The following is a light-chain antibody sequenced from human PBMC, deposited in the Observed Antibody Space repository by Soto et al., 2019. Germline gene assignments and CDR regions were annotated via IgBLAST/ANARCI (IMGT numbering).Light chain of an antibody. J-gene: IGLJ1*01. V-gene: IGLV2-14*01. CDR2: EVK. Sequence: QSALTQSASVSGSPGQSITVSCTGTSVDVGASDYVSWYQHHPGKAPKAIIYEVKNRPSGVSSRFSGSKSANTASLTISGLQAEDEADYYCSSFTTSTTLDVFGTGTKVTVL. CDR3: SSFTTSTTLDV. CDR1: SVDVGASDY.